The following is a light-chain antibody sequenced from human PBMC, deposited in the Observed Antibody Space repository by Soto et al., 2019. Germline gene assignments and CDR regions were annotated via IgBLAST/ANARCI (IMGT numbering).Light chain of an antibody. CDR1: SSDVGAYNY. J-gene: IGLJ1*01. CDR3: SSYTSRSTLV. CDR2: DVT. Sequence: QSALTQPASVSGSPGQSITISCTGTSSDVGAYNYVSWYQQHPGKAPKLMIYDVTNRPSGVSSRFSGSKSGNTASLTISGLQAEDEADYYCSSYTSRSTLVFGTGTKVTVL. V-gene: IGLV2-14*01.